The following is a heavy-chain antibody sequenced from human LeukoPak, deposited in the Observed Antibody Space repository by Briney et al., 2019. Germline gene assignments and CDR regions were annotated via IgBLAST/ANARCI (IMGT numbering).Heavy chain of an antibody. D-gene: IGHD4-11*01. CDR3: ARNISTVANGARYNWFDP. Sequence: SEIPSLTCIVSGGSISSTSSYWDWIRQSPGKGLEWIGTIYYSGSTDYNPSLKSRVTMSVETSKNQFSLKLSSVTAADTAVYYCARNISTVANGARYNWFDPWGPGTLVTVSS. V-gene: IGHV4-39*01. CDR1: GGSISSTSSY. CDR2: IYYSGST. J-gene: IGHJ5*02.